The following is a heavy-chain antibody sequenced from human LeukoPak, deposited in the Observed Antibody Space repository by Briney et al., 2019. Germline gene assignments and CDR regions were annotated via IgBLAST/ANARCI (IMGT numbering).Heavy chain of an antibody. V-gene: IGHV3-15*01. D-gene: IGHD2-2*01. J-gene: IGHJ5*02. Sequence: GGSLRLSCAASGFTFSNAWMSWVRQAPGKGLEWVGRIKSKTDGGTTDYAAPVKGRFTISRDDSKNTLYLQMSSLKTEDTAVYYCTTGLPAATYNWFDPWGQGTLVTVSS. CDR1: GFTFSNAW. CDR3: TTGLPAATYNWFDP. CDR2: IKSKTDGGTT.